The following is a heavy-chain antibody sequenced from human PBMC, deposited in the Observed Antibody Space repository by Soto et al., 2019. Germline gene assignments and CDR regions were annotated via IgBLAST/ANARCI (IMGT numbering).Heavy chain of an antibody. V-gene: IGHV4-34*01. CDR1: GYPITGYY. CDR3: ARERSWGGYSYYYYGMDV. CDR2: INHSGST. J-gene: IGHJ6*02. Sequence: SETLSLTCAVYGYPITGYYWRWIRQPPGKGLEWIGEINHSGSTNYNPSLKSRVTISVDTSKNQFSLKLSSVTAADTAVYYCARERSWGGYSYYYYGMDVWGQGTKVT. D-gene: IGHD5-18*01.